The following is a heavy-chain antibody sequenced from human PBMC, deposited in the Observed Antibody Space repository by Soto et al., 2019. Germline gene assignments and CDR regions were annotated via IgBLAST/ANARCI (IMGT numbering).Heavy chain of an antibody. J-gene: IGHJ4*02. Sequence: PGGSLRLSCAASGFTFDDYAMHWVRQAPGKGLEWVSGISWNSGSIGYADSVKGRFTISRDNAKNSLYLQMNSLRAEDTALYYCAKDATYSNYLLFDYWGQGTLVTVSS. CDR3: AKDATYSNYLLFDY. D-gene: IGHD4-4*01. V-gene: IGHV3-9*01. CDR2: ISWNSGSI. CDR1: GFTFDDYA.